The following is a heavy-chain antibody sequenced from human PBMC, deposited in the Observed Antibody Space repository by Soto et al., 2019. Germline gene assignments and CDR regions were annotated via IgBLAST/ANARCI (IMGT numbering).Heavy chain of an antibody. D-gene: IGHD3-10*01. V-gene: IGHV4-59*08. Sequence: PSETLSLTCTVSGGSISSYYWSWIRQPPGKGLEWIGYIYYSGSTNYNPSLKSRVTISVDTSKNQFSLKLSSVTAADTAVYYCARHAWSYGSGSYLFDYWGQGTLVTVSS. CDR1: GGSISSYY. J-gene: IGHJ4*02. CDR2: IYYSGST. CDR3: ARHAWSYGSGSYLFDY.